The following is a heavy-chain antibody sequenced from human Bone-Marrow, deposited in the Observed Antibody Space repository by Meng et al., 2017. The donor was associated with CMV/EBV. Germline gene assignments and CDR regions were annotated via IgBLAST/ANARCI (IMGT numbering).Heavy chain of an antibody. Sequence: GSLRLSCTVSGGSISSSSYYWGWIRQPPGKGLEWIGSIYYSGSTYYNPSLKSRVTISVDTSKNQFSLKLSSVTAADTAVYYCARDRGSDYDFWSGYPHYYYYYGMDVWGQGTTVTVYS. CDR1: GGSISSSSYY. CDR2: IYYSGST. V-gene: IGHV4-39*07. CDR3: ARDRGSDYDFWSGYPHYYYYYGMDV. J-gene: IGHJ6*02. D-gene: IGHD3-3*01.